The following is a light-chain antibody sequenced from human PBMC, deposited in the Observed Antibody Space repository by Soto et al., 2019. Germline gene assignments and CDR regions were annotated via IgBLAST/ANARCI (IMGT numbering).Light chain of an antibody. J-gene: IGKJ4*01. CDR2: AAS. CDR1: QGISSY. CDR3: QQLNSYLLT. V-gene: IGKV1-9*01. Sequence: IQLTQSPSSLSASVGYRFTITCRASQGISSYLAWYQQKPGKAPKLLIYAASTLQSGVSSRFSGSGSGTDFTLTISSLQPEDFATYYCQQLNSYLLTFGGGTTGDIK.